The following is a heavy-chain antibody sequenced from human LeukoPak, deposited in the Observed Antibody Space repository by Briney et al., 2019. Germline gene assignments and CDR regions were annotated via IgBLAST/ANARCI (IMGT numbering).Heavy chain of an antibody. V-gene: IGHV3-74*03. CDR1: GFTFSTYW. J-gene: IGHJ4*02. Sequence: GGSLRLACAASGFTFSTYWMHWVRQAPGKGLVWVSRIKSDGSSIMYANTVRGPFTISRDNAKNTLYLQMNSLRAEDTAVYYCARDLDYGGRSNFDHWGQGTLVTVSS. CDR3: ARDLDYGGRSNFDH. CDR2: IKSDGSSI. D-gene: IGHD4-23*01.